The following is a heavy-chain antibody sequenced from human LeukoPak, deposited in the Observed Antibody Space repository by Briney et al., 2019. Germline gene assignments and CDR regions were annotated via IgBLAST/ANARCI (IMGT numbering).Heavy chain of an antibody. V-gene: IGHV4-61*01. CDR1: GGSVSSGSYY. CDR3: ARDSRYYYDSSAHSYYYYGMDV. J-gene: IGHJ6*02. Sequence: ASETLSLTCTVSGGSVSSGSYYWSWIRQPPGKGLEWIGYIYYSGSTNYNPSLKSRVTISVDTSKNQFSLKLSSVTAADTAVYYCARDSRYYYDSSAHSYYYYGMDVWGQGTTVTVSS. D-gene: IGHD3-22*01. CDR2: IYYSGST.